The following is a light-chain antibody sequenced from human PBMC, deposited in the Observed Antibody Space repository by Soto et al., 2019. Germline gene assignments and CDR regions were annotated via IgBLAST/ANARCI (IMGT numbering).Light chain of an antibody. CDR2: DAS. J-gene: IGKJ1*01. CDR1: QSIRSY. V-gene: IGKV1-39*01. CDR3: PNYDSSPWT. Sequence: DIQMTQSPSSLSASVGDRVTITCRASQSIRSYLNWYQQKPGKAPQVLIFDASSLESGVPSRFSGSGSGTDFTLTISSLQPEDVATYYCPNYDSSPWTFGQGTKVDIK.